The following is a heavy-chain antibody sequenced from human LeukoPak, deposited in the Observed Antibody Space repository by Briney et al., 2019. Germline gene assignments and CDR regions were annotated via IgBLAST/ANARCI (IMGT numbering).Heavy chain of an antibody. Sequence: QPGGTLRLSCVGSGFTFNSNGMSWVRQAPGKGLEWVSSISSSGSSTYYPDSVKGRFICSRDNSKNTMYLQINSLRAEDTAVYYCAKRPKVGILAFDVWGQGTMVTVSS. D-gene: IGHD3-3*02. CDR2: ISSSGSST. CDR3: AKRPKVGILAFDV. J-gene: IGHJ3*01. V-gene: IGHV3-23*01. CDR1: GFTFNSNG.